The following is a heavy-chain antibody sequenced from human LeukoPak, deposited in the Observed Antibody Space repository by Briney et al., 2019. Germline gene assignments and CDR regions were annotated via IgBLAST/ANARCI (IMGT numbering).Heavy chain of an antibody. CDR3: ARGPFRGYSYGYPSARGDYYYGMDV. CDR2: INPSGGST. D-gene: IGHD5-18*01. V-gene: IGHV1-46*01. J-gene: IGHJ6*02. Sequence: GASVKVSCKASGYTFTSYYMHWVRQAPGQGLEWMGIINPSGGSTSYAQKFQGRVTMTRDTSTSTVYMELSSLRSEDTAVYYCARGPFRGYSYGYPSARGDYYYGMDVWGQGTTVTVSS. CDR1: GYTFTSYY.